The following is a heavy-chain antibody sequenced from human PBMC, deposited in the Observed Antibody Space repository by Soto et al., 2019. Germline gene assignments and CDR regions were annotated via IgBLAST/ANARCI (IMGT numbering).Heavy chain of an antibody. V-gene: IGHV3-74*01. CDR3: AKDSWYFDL. D-gene: IGHD6-13*01. CDR1: GFVFTNFW. Sequence: PGGSLRRSCEASGFVFTNFWMHWVRHVPGKGLVWVARIDTSGHSTNYAESVKGRFTISRDNAKNTVSLQMNSLRVEDTGVYYCAKDSWYFDLWSQGSQVTVS. J-gene: IGHJ4*02. CDR2: IDTSGHST.